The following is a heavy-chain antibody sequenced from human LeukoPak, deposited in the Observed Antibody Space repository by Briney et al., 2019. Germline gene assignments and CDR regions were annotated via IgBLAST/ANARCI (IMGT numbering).Heavy chain of an antibody. J-gene: IGHJ4*02. CDR2: MNPNSGNT. D-gene: IGHD3-22*01. CDR3: ARGAHYYDSSGYYLGY. Sequence: GASVKVSCKASGYTFTSYYMHWVRQAPGQGLEWMGWMNPNSGNTGYAQKFQGRVTMTRNTSISTAYMELSSLRSEDTAVYYCARGAHYYDSSGYYLGYWGQGTLVTVSS. CDR1: GYTFTSYY. V-gene: IGHV1-8*02.